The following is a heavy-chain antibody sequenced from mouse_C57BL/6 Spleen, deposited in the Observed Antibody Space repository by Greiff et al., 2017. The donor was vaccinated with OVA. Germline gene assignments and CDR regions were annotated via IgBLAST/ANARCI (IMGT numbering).Heavy chain of an antibody. CDR2: ISSGSSTI. CDR3: ARQLGPYYFDY. V-gene: IGHV5-17*01. J-gene: IGHJ2*01. CDR1: GFTFSDYG. Sequence: EVKLVESGGGLVKPGGSLKLSCAASGFTFSDYGMHWVRQAPEKGLAWVAYISSGSSTIYYADKVKGRFTISRDNAKNTLFLQMTSLRSEDTAMSYRARQLGPYYFDYWGQGTTLTVSS. D-gene: IGHD3-1*01.